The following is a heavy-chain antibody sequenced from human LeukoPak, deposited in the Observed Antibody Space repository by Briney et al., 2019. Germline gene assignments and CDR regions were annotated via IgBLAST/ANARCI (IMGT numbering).Heavy chain of an antibody. CDR3: AKKGGDDYGSGTYLAFDY. Sequence: GGSLRLSCAASGLTFSNYAMSWVRQAPGRGLEWVSAITGNGGNTHYADSVKGRFTISRDNSKNTVYLQMNSLRAEDTAIYYCAKKGGDDYGSGTYLAFDYWGQGTLVAVSS. CDR2: ITGNGGNT. CDR1: GLTFSNYA. V-gene: IGHV3-23*01. D-gene: IGHD3-10*01. J-gene: IGHJ4*02.